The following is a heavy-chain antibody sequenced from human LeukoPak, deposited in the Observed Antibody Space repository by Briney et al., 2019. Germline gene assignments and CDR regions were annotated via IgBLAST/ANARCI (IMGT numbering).Heavy chain of an antibody. Sequence: GGSLRLSCAASGFTFSTYAMHWVRQAPGKGLEWVAVISFDGNNKYYAASVKGRSTISRDNSKNTLYLQMNSLRAEDTAVYYCAKARYIYYYDSSDWGQGTLVTVSS. CDR3: AKARYIYYYDSSD. J-gene: IGHJ4*02. CDR1: GFTFSTYA. CDR2: ISFDGNNK. D-gene: IGHD3-22*01. V-gene: IGHV3-30-3*01.